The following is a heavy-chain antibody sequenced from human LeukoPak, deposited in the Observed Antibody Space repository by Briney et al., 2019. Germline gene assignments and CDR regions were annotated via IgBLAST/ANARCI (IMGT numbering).Heavy chain of an antibody. Sequence: GGSLRLSCAASGFTFSSYAMSWVRQAPGKGLDWVSAIYSGGTTYYADSVKGRFTVSRDNPKNTLFLQMNSLRVEDTAVYYCARDNAPYTTTASGLGLFDYWGQGTLVTVSS. CDR2: IYSGGTT. J-gene: IGHJ4*02. V-gene: IGHV3-53*01. D-gene: IGHD2-2*02. CDR1: GFTFSSYA. CDR3: ARDNAPYTTTASGLGLFDY.